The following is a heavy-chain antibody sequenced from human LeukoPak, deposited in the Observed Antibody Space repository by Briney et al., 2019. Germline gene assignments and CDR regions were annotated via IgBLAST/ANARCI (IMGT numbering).Heavy chain of an antibody. CDR3: AKDPRLPGRSSSWYHYYGMDV. V-gene: IGHV3-23*01. CDR1: GFTFSSYA. D-gene: IGHD6-13*01. CDR2: ISGSGGST. J-gene: IGHJ6*02. Sequence: GGSLRPSCAASGFTFSSYAMSWVRQAPGKGLEWVSAISGSGGSTYYADSVKGRFTISRDNSKNTLYLQMNSLRAEDTAVYYCAKDPRLPGRSSSWYHYYGMDVWGQGTTVTVSS.